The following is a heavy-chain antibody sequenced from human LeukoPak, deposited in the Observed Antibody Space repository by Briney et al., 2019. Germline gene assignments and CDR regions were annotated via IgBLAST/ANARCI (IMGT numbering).Heavy chain of an antibody. V-gene: IGHV4-61*02. CDR1: GGSITSGSYY. Sequence: SETLSLTCTVSGGSITSGSYYWSWIRQPAGTGLEWIGRIYSSGSTNYNPSLKSRVTMSVDTSKNQFSLKLSSVTAADTAMYYCAGPGGYFDWLPYGYWGQGTLVTVSS. D-gene: IGHD3-9*01. J-gene: IGHJ4*02. CDR3: AGPGGYFDWLPYGY. CDR2: IYSSGST.